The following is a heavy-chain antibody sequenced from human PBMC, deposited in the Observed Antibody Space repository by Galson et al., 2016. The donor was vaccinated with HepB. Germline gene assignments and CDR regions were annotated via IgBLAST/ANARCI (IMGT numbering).Heavy chain of an antibody. CDR2: ISGSGASR. CDR3: SKDRQLWSRASTYFDT. V-gene: IGHV3-23*01. Sequence: SLRLSCAASGFTFSSYAMSWVRQAPGKGLEWVSGISGSGASRDYADSVKGRFIISRDTYKSTLYLEMSSLRAADTAIYYCSKDRQLWSRASTYFDTWGQGALVTVSS. J-gene: IGHJ4*02. CDR1: GFTFSSYA. D-gene: IGHD5-18*01.